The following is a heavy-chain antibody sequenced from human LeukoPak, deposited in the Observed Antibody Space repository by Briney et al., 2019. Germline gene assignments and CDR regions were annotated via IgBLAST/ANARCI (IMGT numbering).Heavy chain of an antibody. CDR3: VRYDDAFDI. CDR2: IWHDGSNQ. J-gene: IGHJ3*02. D-gene: IGHD3-16*01. V-gene: IGHV3-33*01. CDR1: DFTFSRYG. Sequence: GGSLRLSCAASDFTFSRYGMHWVRQAPGKGLEWVAVIWHDGSNQYYGDSVKGRFTISRDNSKNTLYLQMDSLRPEDTALYHCVRYDDAFDIWGQGTMVTVSS.